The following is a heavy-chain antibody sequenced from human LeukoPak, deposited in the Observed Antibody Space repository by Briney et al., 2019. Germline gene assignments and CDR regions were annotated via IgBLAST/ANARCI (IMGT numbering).Heavy chain of an antibody. CDR3: AKEATSSSWIDYYYGMDV. CDR2: ISGNGGNT. CDR1: GFTFSSYA. Sequence: GGSLRLSCAASGFTFSSYAMSWVRQAPGKGLEWVSAISGNGGNTYYADSVKGRFTISRDNSKNTLYLQMNSLRAEDTAVYYCAKEATSSSWIDYYYGMDVWGQGPTVTVSS. D-gene: IGHD6-13*01. V-gene: IGHV3-23*01. J-gene: IGHJ6*02.